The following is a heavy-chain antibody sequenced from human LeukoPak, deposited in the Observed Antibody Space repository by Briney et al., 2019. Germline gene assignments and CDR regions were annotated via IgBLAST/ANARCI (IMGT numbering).Heavy chain of an antibody. CDR1: GGSISNTNYY. D-gene: IGHD6-13*01. J-gene: IGHJ4*02. CDR2: IYYTGTT. Sequence: SETLSLTCTVSGGSISNTNYYWAWIRQPPGRGLEWIGSIYYTGTTFDNPSLKSRVTLSVDTSKNQFSLRLTSVTAADTAFYYCAREDYSSGWYGHDSWGQGTLVTVSS. CDR3: AREDYSSGWYGHDS. V-gene: IGHV4-39*07.